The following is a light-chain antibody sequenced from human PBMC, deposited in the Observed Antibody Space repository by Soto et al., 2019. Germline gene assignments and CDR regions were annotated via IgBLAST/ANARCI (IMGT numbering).Light chain of an antibody. CDR3: QQYYSSRT. Sequence: DLVLTQSPDSLAVSLGERATINCKSSQSVLYSSNNKNYLAWYQQKPGQPPKLLIYWASIRESGVPARFSGSGSGTDFTLTISSLQAEDVAVYYCQQYYSSRTFGRGTKVDIK. J-gene: IGKJ1*01. V-gene: IGKV4-1*01. CDR1: QSVLYSSNNKNY. CDR2: WAS.